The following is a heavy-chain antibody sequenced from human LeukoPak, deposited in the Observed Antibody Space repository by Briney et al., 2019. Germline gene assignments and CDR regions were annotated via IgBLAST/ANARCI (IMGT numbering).Heavy chain of an antibody. Sequence: SETLSLTCAVYGGSFSGYYWSWIRQPPGKGLEWIGEINHSGSTNYNPSLKSRVTISVDTSKNQFSLKLSSVTAADTAVCYCARGEVRIRYFDWLSTTIYYFDYWGQGTLVTVSS. D-gene: IGHD3-9*01. CDR3: ARGEVRIRYFDWLSTTIYYFDY. J-gene: IGHJ4*02. V-gene: IGHV4-34*01. CDR1: GGSFSGYY. CDR2: INHSGST.